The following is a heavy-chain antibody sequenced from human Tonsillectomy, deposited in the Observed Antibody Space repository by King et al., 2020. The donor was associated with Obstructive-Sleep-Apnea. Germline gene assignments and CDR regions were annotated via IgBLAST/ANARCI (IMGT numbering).Heavy chain of an antibody. D-gene: IGHD5-12*01. CDR2: INSDGSST. J-gene: IGHJ3*02. Sequence: VQLVESGGGLVQPGGSLRLSCAAAGFTFSSYWMHWVRQAPGKGLVWVSRINSDGSSTSYADSVKGRFTISRDNAKNTLYLQMNSLRAEDTAVYYCARDRRGYEYAFDIWGQGTMVTVSS. V-gene: IGHV3-74*01. CDR1: GFTFSSYW. CDR3: ARDRRGYEYAFDI.